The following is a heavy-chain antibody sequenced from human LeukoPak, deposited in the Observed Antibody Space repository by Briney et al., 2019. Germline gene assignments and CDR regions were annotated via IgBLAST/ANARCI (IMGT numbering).Heavy chain of an antibody. Sequence: PGGSLRLSCAASGFTFSSYAMSWVRQAPGKGLEWVSAISGSGGSTYYADSVKGRFTISRDNSKNTLYLQMNSLRAEDTAVYYCAKDRQGHSYGFFRPTYYFDYWGQGTLVTVSS. V-gene: IGHV3-23*01. D-gene: IGHD5-18*01. CDR2: ISGSGGST. J-gene: IGHJ4*02. CDR1: GFTFSSYA. CDR3: AKDRQGHSYGFFRPTYYFDY.